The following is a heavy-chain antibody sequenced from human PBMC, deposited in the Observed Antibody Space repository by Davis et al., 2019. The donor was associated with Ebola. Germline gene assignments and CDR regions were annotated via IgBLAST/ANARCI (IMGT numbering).Heavy chain of an antibody. Sequence: MPGGSLRLSCTVSGGSISSYYWSWIRQPPGKGLEWIGYIYYSGSTNYNPSLKSRVTTSVDRSNNQFSMHLTSVTAADTAIYYCARGSVPTISVGMDVWGQGTTVTVSS. J-gene: IGHJ6*02. CDR3: ARGSVPTISVGMDV. CDR2: IYYSGST. D-gene: IGHD3-9*01. CDR1: GGSISSYY. V-gene: IGHV4-59*01.